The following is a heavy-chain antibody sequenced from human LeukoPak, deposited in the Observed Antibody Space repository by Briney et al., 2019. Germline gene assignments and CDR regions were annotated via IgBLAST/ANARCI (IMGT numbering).Heavy chain of an antibody. J-gene: IGHJ6*03. V-gene: IGHV3-7*01. CDR3: ARSLPAQPTYYYYYYMDV. CDR2: IKEDASEK. CDR1: GFTFSSYS. Sequence: PGGSLRLSCAASGFTFSSYSMSWVRQAPGKGLEWVANIKEDASEKYYVDSVKGRFTISRDDAKNSLYLQMNSLRAEDTAVYYCARSLPAQPTYYYYYYMDVRGKGTTVTISS.